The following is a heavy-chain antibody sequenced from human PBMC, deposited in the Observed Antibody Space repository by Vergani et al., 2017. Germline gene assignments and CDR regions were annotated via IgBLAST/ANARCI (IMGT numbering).Heavy chain of an antibody. CDR1: GYTFTSYA. D-gene: IGHD5-18*01. Sequence: QVQLVQSGSELKKPGASVKVSCKASGYTFTSYAMNWVRQAPGQGLGWMGWINTYTGNPTYAQGFTGRFVFSLDTSVSTAYLQISSLKAEDTAVYYCAXVQDTAMVYYGMDVWGQGTTVTVSS. V-gene: IGHV7-4-1*02. J-gene: IGHJ6*02. CDR3: AXVQDTAMVYYGMDV. CDR2: INTYTGNP.